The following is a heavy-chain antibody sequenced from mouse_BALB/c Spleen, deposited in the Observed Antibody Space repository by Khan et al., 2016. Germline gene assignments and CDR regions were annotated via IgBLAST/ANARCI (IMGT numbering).Heavy chain of an antibody. V-gene: IGHV3-2*02. CDR3: ARSDYGGKDAKDY. CDR2: ISYSGNT. Sequence: QLEESGPGLVKPSQSLSLTCTVTGYSITSDYAWNWIRQFPGNRREWMGYISYSGNTSYNPSLKSRISITRDTSKNQSFLQLNSVTSEDTATXFCARSDYGGKDAKDYWGQGAAVTGSS. J-gene: IGHJ4*01. CDR1: GYSITSDYA. D-gene: IGHD1-1*01.